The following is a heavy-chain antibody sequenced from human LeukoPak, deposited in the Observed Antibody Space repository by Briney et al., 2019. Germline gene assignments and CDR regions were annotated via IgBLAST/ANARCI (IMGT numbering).Heavy chain of an antibody. CDR1: VYTLTELS. CDR2: FDPEDGET. Sequence: ASVKVSCKVSVYTLTELSMHWVRQAPGKGLEWMGGFDPEDGETIYAQKVQGRVTMTEDTSTDTAYMELSSLRSEDTAVYYCATGEVPAAIWRYYYGMDVWGQGTTVTVSS. CDR3: ATGEVPAAIWRYYYGMDV. J-gene: IGHJ6*02. D-gene: IGHD2-2*01. V-gene: IGHV1-24*01.